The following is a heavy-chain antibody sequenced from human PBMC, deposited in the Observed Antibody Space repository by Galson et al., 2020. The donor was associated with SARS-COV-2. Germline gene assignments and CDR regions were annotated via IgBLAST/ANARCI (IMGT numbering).Heavy chain of an antibody. CDR1: GGSVSSGGYY. Sequence: SETLSLTCTVSGGSVSSGGYYWSCIRQPPGKGLEWIGYIYYSGSTNYNPSLKSRVTISVDTSKNQFSLKLSSVTAADTAVYYCAREMYYENRANGVGRLDYGGQGTLVTVSS. CDR2: IYYSGST. V-gene: IGHV4-61*08. D-gene: IGHD2-8*01. J-gene: IGHJ4*02. CDR3: AREMYYENRANGVGRLDY.